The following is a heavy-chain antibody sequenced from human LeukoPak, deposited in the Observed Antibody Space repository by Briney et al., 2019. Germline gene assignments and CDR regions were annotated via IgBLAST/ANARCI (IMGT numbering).Heavy chain of an antibody. V-gene: IGHV3-49*03. J-gene: IGHJ3*02. D-gene: IGHD2/OR15-2a*01. CDR2: IRGKYYGGAT. CDR3: TRVPVRTVTVVVLPRGHDAFDI. Sequence: GGSLRLSCTASGFTFGDYTVGWFRQAPGKGLEWVSFIRGKYYGGATEYAATVEVRFTISRDDSISVAYVQMNRLKTEDTGVYYCTRVPVRTVTVVVLPRGHDAFDIWGRGTMVTVSS. CDR1: GFTFGDYT.